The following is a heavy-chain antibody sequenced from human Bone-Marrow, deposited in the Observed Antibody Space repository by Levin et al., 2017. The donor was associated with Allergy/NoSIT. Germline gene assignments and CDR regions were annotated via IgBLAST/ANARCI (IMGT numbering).Heavy chain of an antibody. V-gene: IGHV1-2*02. J-gene: IGHJ6*02. CDR3: AKDWGRMGMVLYGMDV. D-gene: IGHD2-8*01. CDR1: GYTFTDYY. CDR2: ISPKSGIS. Sequence: GESLKISCKASGYTFTDYYMHWVRQAPGQGLEWMGWISPKSGISGAAEKFQGRVNMTRDTSISTAYLDLTSLKSDDTAVYYCAKDWGRMGMVLYGMDVWGQGTTVIVSS.